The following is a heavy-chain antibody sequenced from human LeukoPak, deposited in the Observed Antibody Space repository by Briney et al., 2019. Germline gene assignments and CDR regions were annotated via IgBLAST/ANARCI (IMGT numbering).Heavy chain of an antibody. D-gene: IGHD3-22*01. Sequence: GGSLRLSCAASGFTFSSHGMHWVRQAPGKGLEWVSIIWYDGSEEYYADSVKGRFTISRDNSKNTLYLQMNSLRAEDTAVYYCARDAGYHSSGPFDYWGQGTLVTVSS. CDR1: GFTFSSHG. CDR3: ARDAGYHSSGPFDY. CDR2: IWYDGSEE. V-gene: IGHV3-33*01. J-gene: IGHJ4*02.